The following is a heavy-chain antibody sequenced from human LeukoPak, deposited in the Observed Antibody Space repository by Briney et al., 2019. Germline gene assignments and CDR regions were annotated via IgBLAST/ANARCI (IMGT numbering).Heavy chain of an antibody. Sequence: SETLSLTCAVYGGSFSGYYWSWIRQPPGKGLEWIGEINHSGSTNYNSSLKSRVTISVDTSKNQFSLKLSSVTAADTAVYYCARASASSYFPFDYWGQGTLVTVSS. J-gene: IGHJ4*02. CDR3: ARASASSYFPFDY. D-gene: IGHD2-15*01. CDR2: INHSGST. CDR1: GGSFSGYY. V-gene: IGHV4-34*01.